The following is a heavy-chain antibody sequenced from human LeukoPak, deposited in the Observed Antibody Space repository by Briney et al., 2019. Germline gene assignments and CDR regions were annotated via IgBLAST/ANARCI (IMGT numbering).Heavy chain of an antibody. D-gene: IGHD3-22*01. Sequence: ASVKVSCKASGYTFTGYYMHWVRQAPGQGLEWMGWINPSGGSTSYAQKFQGRVTMTRDMSTSTVYMELSSLRSEDTAVYYCARASTYYYDSSGYSFDYWGQGTLVTVSS. CDR2: INPSGGST. CDR3: ARASTYYYDSSGYSFDY. J-gene: IGHJ4*02. V-gene: IGHV1-46*01. CDR1: GYTFTGYY.